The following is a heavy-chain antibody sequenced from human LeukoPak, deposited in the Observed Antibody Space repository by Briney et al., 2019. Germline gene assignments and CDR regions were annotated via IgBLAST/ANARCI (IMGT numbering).Heavy chain of an antibody. Sequence: SETLSLTCTVSGGSISSSSYYWGWIRQPPGKGLEWIGSIYYSGSTYYNPSLESRVTISVDTSKNQFSLKLSSVTAADTAVYYCARRRGYCSSTSCRNPGDLDYWGQGTLVTVSS. CDR3: ARRRGYCSSTSCRNPGDLDY. J-gene: IGHJ4*02. CDR1: GGSISSSSYY. CDR2: IYYSGST. D-gene: IGHD2-2*01. V-gene: IGHV4-39*01.